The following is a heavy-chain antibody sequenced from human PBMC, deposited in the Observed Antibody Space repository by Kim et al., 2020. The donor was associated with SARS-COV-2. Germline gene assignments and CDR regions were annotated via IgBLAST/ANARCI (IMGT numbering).Heavy chain of an antibody. CDR3: ARPSSSHFDF. Sequence: GGSLRLSCAAPGFIFRNFGLHWVRQAPGKGLEWVAFISNDGATAIYADSVRGRFTISRDYSENKVYLQMDSLSAGDTAVYYCARPSSSHFDFWGQGTLV. V-gene: IGHV3-33*05. CDR2: ISNDGATA. J-gene: IGHJ4*02. CDR1: GFIFRNFG. D-gene: IGHD3-10*01.